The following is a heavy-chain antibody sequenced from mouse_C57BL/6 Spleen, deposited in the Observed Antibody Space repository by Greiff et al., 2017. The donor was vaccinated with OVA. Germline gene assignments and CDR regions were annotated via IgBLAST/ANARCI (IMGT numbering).Heavy chain of an antibody. CDR3: ASRYYGLDYFDY. J-gene: IGHJ2*01. CDR2: IDPSDSYT. CDR1: GYTFTSYW. Sequence: QVQLQQPGAELVKPGASVKLSCKASGYTFTSYWMQWVKQRPGQGLEWIGEIDPSDSYTNYNQKFKGKATLTVDTSSSTAYMQLSSLTSEDSAVYYCASRYYGLDYFDYWGQGTTLTVSS. D-gene: IGHD1-1*01. V-gene: IGHV1-50*01.